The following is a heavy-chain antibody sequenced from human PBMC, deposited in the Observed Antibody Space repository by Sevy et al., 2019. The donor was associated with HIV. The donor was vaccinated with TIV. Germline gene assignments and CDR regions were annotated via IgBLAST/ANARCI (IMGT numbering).Heavy chain of an antibody. V-gene: IGHV3-30-3*01. CDR1: GFTFSSHA. CDR3: ARAGGTYGLYYYYGIDV. J-gene: IGHJ6*02. D-gene: IGHD3-10*01. CDR2: ISNDGSNK. Sequence: GGSLRLSCAASGFTFSSHAMHWVRQAPGKGLEWVTVISNDGSNKYYADSVKGRFTISRDNSKNTLYLQMNSLRAEDTAVYYCARAGGTYGLYYYYGIDVWGQGTTVTVSS.